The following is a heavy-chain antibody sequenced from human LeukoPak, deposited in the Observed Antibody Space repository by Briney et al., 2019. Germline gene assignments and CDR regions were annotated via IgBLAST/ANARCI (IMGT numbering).Heavy chain of an antibody. CDR3: AKVSSGWKYYFDY. V-gene: IGHV3-9*01. CDR1: GFTFDDYA. Sequence: PGGSLRLSCAASGFTFDDYAMHWVRQAPGKGLEWASGISWNSGSIGYADSVKGRFTISRDNAKNSLYLQMNSLRAEDTALYYCAKVSSGWKYYFDYWGQGTLVTVSS. J-gene: IGHJ4*02. D-gene: IGHD6-19*01. CDR2: ISWNSGSI.